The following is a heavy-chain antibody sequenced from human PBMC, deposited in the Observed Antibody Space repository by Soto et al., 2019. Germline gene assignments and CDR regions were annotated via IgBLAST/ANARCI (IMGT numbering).Heavy chain of an antibody. V-gene: IGHV1-18*01. CDR2: ISAYNDNT. J-gene: IGHJ6*02. D-gene: IGHD6-6*01. CDR1: GYTFTSYG. Sequence: GASVKVSCKASGYTFTSYGISWVRQAPGQELEWMGWISAYNDNTNYAQKLQGRVTMTTDTSTSTAYMELRSLRSDDTAVYYCARAHSSFSASGMDVWGQGTTVTVSS. CDR3: ARAHSSFSASGMDV.